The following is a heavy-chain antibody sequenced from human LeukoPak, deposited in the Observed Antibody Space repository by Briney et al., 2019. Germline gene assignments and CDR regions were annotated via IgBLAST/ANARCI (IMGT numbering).Heavy chain of an antibody. Sequence: GGSLRLSCAASGFTFSSYAMSWVRQAPGKGLEWVSAISGSGGSTNYADSVKGRFTISRDNAKSTLYLQMNTLRAEDTAVYYCARGGGNYYDSRAYYYLAAFWGQGTLVTVSS. V-gene: IGHV3-23*01. CDR3: ARGGGNYYDSRAYYYLAAF. J-gene: IGHJ4*02. D-gene: IGHD3-22*01. CDR1: GFTFSSYA. CDR2: ISGSGGST.